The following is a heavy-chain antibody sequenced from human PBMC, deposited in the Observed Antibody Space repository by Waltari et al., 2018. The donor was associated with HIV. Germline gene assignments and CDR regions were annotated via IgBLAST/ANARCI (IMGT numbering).Heavy chain of an antibody. D-gene: IGHD5-18*01. J-gene: IGHJ5*02. V-gene: IGHV3-74*01. CDR3: ARVQGYSYAVNWFDP. CDR2: IKSDGSST. Sequence: EVQLVESGGGLVQPGGSLRLSCAASGFTFSSYWRHWVGQAPGKGLVWVSRIKSDGSSTSYADSVKGRFTISRDNAKNTLYLQMNSLRAEDTAVYYCARVQGYSYAVNWFDPWGQGTLVTVSS. CDR1: GFTFSSYW.